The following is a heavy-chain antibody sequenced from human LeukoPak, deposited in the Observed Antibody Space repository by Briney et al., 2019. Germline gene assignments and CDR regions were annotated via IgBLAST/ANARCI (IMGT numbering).Heavy chain of an antibody. CDR2: INSDGAT. D-gene: IGHD3-10*01. Sequence: GGSLRLSCAASGFTFRSYWMHWVRQVPGKGLVWVSLINSDGATSHADSVKGRFTLSRDNSMNTLYLQMNSLRAEDTAVYYCAKDVESGRSADYWGQGTLVTVSS. J-gene: IGHJ4*02. CDR1: GFTFRSYW. V-gene: IGHV3-74*01. CDR3: AKDVESGRSADY.